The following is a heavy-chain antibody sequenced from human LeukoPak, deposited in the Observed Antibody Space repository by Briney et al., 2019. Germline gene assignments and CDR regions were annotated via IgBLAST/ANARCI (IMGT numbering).Heavy chain of an antibody. V-gene: IGHV3-23*01. CDR1: GFXFSTFA. J-gene: IGHJ4*02. Sequence: PGGSLRLSCAASGFXFSTFAMSWVRQAPGRGLEWVSYICGSGVYTHYANSVKGRFTISRDNSKNTVYLQMHSLRAGDTAIYYCANGYLGYCTSTSCPDYWGQGTLVTVSS. CDR3: ANGYLGYCTSTSCPDY. CDR2: ICGSGVYT. D-gene: IGHD2-2*01.